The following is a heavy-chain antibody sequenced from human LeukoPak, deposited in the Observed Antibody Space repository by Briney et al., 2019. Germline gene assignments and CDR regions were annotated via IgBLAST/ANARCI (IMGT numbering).Heavy chain of an antibody. CDR2: INPYDGNT. CDR1: GYTFINYG. Sequence: ASVKVSCKASGYTFINYGINWLRQAPGQGLEWMGWINPYDGNTNYAHNLQSRVTMTTDTSTSTAYMELRSLRSDDTAVYYCARGGQLLYIDYWGQGTLVTVSS. CDR3: ARGGQLLYIDY. J-gene: IGHJ4*02. V-gene: IGHV1-18*01. D-gene: IGHD2-2*02.